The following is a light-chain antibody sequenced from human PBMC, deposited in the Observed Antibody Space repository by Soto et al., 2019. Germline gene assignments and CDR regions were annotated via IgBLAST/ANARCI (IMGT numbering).Light chain of an antibody. CDR3: QQYDNWPPIT. CDR2: GAS. CDR1: QSVSSN. J-gene: IGKJ5*01. Sequence: EIVMTQSPATLSVSPGERATLSCRAGQSVSSNLAWYQQKPGQAPRLLIYGASTRATGVPARFSGSGSGTEFTLTISSLQSEDFAVYYCQQYDNWPPITFGQGTRLEIK. V-gene: IGKV3-15*01.